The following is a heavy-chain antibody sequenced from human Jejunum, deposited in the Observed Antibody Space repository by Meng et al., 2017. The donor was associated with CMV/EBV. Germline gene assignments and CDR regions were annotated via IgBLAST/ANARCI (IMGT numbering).Heavy chain of an antibody. J-gene: IGHJ4*02. CDR2: IYRGDDK. CDR3: AHFVGGYYPSRPDY. Sequence: NLKGSGTTLEHPNQTPTLTCSFSGLSPSTSGEGVGWIRPPPGKALEWLALIYRGDDKRYSPALNSRLTIAKDTSKNEVVLTLTNMGPIDTGTYYCAHFVGGYYPSRPDYWGQGTLVTVSS. V-gene: IGHV2-5*02. CDR1: GLSPSTSGEG. D-gene: IGHD1-26*01.